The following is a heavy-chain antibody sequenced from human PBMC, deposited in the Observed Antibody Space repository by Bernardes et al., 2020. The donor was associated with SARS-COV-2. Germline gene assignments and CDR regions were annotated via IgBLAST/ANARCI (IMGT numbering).Heavy chain of an antibody. CDR1: GFTFSSYA. V-gene: IGHV3-23*01. J-gene: IGHJ6*02. D-gene: IGHD2-2*02. CDR3: AKALTSPRYCSSTSCYNYYGMDV. Sequence: GGSLRLSRGASGFTFSSYAMSWVRQAPGKGLEWVSVISGGGDSSYYADSVKGRFTISRDNSKNTLYLQMNSLRAEDTAVYYCAKALTSPRYCSSTSCYNYYGMDVWGQGTTVTVSS. CDR2: ISGGGDSS.